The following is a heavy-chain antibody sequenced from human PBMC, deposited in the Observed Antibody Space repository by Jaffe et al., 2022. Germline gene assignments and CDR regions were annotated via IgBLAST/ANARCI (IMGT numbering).Heavy chain of an antibody. V-gene: IGHV7-4-1*02. J-gene: IGHJ5*02. D-gene: IGHD3-3*01. CDR2: INTNTGNP. CDR1: GYTFTSYA. CDR3: ARALTTIFGVVMGDHTPNWFDP. Sequence: QVQLVQSGSELKKPGASVKVSCKASGYTFTSYAMNWVRQAPGQGLEWMGWINTNTGNPTYAQGFTGRFVFSLDTSVSTAYLQISSLKAEDTAVYYCARALTTIFGVVMGDHTPNWFDPWGQGTLVTVSS.